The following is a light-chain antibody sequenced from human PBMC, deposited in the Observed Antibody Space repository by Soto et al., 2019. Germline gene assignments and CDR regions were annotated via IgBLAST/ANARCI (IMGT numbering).Light chain of an antibody. J-gene: IGKJ4*01. CDR1: QSVSSY. CDR3: QQRSSWRRLT. V-gene: IGKV3-11*01. Sequence: EIVLTQSPATLSLSPGERATLSCRASQSVSSYLAWYQQKPGQAPRLLIYDASNMATGIPARFRGSGSGTDYTLTISSLEPEDCAVYYCQQRSSWRRLTLGGGTKVEIK. CDR2: DAS.